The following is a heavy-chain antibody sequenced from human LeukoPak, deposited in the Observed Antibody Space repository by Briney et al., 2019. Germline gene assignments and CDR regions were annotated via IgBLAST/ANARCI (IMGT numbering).Heavy chain of an antibody. CDR1: GFTFGDYA. CDR2: IRSKAYGGTT. D-gene: IGHD1-26*01. CDR3: TRGTWELEAPDFDY. J-gene: IGHJ4*02. V-gene: IGHV3-49*03. Sequence: GGSLRLSCTASGFTFGDYAMSWFRQAPGKGLEWVGFIRSKAYGGTTEYAASVKGRFTIPRDDSKSIAYLQMNSLKTEDTAVYSCTRGTWELEAPDFDYWGRGPLVTVSS.